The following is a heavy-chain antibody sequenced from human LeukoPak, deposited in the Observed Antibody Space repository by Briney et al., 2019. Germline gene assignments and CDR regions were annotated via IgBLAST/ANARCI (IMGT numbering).Heavy chain of an antibody. V-gene: IGHV4-4*07. CDR2: IYVSGTT. CDR3: ARLRFYDSSGYSPGYYMDV. D-gene: IGHD3-22*01. Sequence: NPSETLSLTCTVSGGSMFSFHWSWIRQSAGKGLEWIGHIYVSGTTTYNPSLKGRGTMSVNTPKNQVSLRLSSVTAADTAVYYCARLRFYDSSGYSPGYYMDVWGKGTTVIVS. CDR1: GGSMFSFH. J-gene: IGHJ6*03.